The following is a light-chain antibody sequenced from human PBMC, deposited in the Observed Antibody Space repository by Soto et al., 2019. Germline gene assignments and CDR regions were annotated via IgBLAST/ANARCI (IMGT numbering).Light chain of an antibody. J-gene: IGKJ1*01. CDR1: QSVSSSF. V-gene: IGKV3-20*01. CDR2: GAS. Sequence: EIVLTQSPGSLSLSPGEGATLSSRDSQSVSSSFFAWYQQKPGQAPSLLIYGASRRATGVPDRFSGSGSGTDFTLSISRLEPEDFAVYYCQQYESSVTFGQGTKVEIK. CDR3: QQYESSVT.